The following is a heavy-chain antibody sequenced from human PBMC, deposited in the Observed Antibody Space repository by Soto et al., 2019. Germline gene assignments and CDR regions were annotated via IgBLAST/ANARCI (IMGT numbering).Heavy chain of an antibody. CDR1: GYTFTGYY. Sequence: ASVKVSCKASGYTFTGYYMHWVRQAPGQGLEWMGWINPNSGGTNYAQKFQGRVTMTRDTSISTAYMELSRLRSDDTAVYYCARIYYDSSGYFPFDYWGQGTLVP. CDR2: INPNSGGT. D-gene: IGHD3-22*01. V-gene: IGHV1-2*02. J-gene: IGHJ4*02. CDR3: ARIYYDSSGYFPFDY.